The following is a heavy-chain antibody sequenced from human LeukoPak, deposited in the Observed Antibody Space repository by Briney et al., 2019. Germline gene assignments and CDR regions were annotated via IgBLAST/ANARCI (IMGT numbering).Heavy chain of an antibody. CDR1: GGTFSTFP. CDR3: YIVLLPAGVDF. CDR2: ILPKFGTS. D-gene: IGHD2-2*01. J-gene: IGHJ4*02. V-gene: IGHV1-69*13. Sequence: SVRVSCKASGGTFSTFPISWVRQVPGQGLEWVGGILPKFGTSNHAEKFQDRVTITADEPTSTAYMALSSLTSDDTAFYYCYIVLLPAGVDFWGQGTLVTVSS.